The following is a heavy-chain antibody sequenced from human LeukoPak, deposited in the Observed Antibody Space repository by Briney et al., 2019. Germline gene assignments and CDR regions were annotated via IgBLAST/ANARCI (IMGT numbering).Heavy chain of an antibody. Sequence: SETLSLTCTVSGYSISTGYYWDWIRQPPGKGLEWIGTFYHGGSTYYNPSLKSRVTISVDTSKNQFSLKLSSVTAADTAVYYCARDRANWGSLDYWGQGTLVTVSS. CDR3: ARDRANWGSLDY. V-gene: IGHV4-38-2*02. CDR2: FYHGGST. CDR1: GYSISTGYY. D-gene: IGHD7-27*01. J-gene: IGHJ4*02.